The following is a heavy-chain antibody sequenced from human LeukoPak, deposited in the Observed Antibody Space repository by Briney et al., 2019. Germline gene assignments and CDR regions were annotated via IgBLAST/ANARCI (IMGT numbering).Heavy chain of an antibody. CDR1: GLTFSSYG. CDR3: ARDRGITFGGPYYFDY. Sequence: GGSLRLSCAASGLTFSSYGMHWVRQAPGKGLEWVAVISYDGSNKYYADSVKGRFTISRDNSKNTLYLQMNSLRAEDTAVYYCARDRGITFGGPYYFDYWGQGTLVTVSS. CDR2: ISYDGSNK. J-gene: IGHJ4*02. D-gene: IGHD3-16*01. V-gene: IGHV3-30*19.